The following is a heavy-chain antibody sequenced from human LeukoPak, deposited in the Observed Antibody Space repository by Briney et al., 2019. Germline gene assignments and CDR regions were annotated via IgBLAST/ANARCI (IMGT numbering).Heavy chain of an antibody. CDR3: ARDRLVGATTQGNWFDP. CDR1: GGSIRSGTDY. CDR2: IYMSGST. J-gene: IGHJ5*02. Sequence: SETLSLTCTVSGGSIRSGTDYWSWIRQPAGKGLEWIGRIYMSGSTDYNPSFKSRVTMSVDTSKNQVSLKLSSVTAADTAVYYCARDRLVGATTQGNWFDPWGQGTLVTVSS. D-gene: IGHD1-26*01. V-gene: IGHV4-61*02.